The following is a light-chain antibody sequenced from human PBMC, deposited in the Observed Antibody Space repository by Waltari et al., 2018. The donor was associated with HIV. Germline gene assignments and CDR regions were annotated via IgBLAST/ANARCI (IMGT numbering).Light chain of an antibody. CDR3: AAWDDSLSGFYV. CDR2: RNN. V-gene: IGLV1-47*01. Sequence: QSVLTQPPSASGTPGQRVTIRCSGSSFNIGSNFVYWYQQLPGAAPNLLIYRNNQRPSGVPVLFSGSKSGTSASLAISGLRSEDDADYYCAAWDDSLSGFYVVGTGTKVTVL. J-gene: IGLJ1*01. CDR1: SFNIGSNF.